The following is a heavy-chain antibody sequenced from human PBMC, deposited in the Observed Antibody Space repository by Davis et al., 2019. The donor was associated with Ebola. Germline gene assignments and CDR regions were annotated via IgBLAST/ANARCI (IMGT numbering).Heavy chain of an antibody. CDR1: GFTFSVYW. CDR3: AKRDREIKYYFEL. V-gene: IGHV3-7*03. D-gene: IGHD5-24*01. J-gene: IGHJ4*02. CDR2: IKPDGSEK. Sequence: PGGTLRLSCTASGFTFSVYWMSWIRQAPGKGLEWVANIKPDGSEKYYVDSVKGRFTISRDNSKNSLFLQMNSLRAEDTAVYYCAKRDREIKYYFELWGQGTLVTVSS.